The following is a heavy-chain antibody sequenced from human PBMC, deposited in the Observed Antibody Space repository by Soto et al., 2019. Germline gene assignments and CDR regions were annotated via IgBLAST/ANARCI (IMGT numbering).Heavy chain of an antibody. CDR2: IYWHDDK. J-gene: IGHJ4*02. CDR1: GYSISSGVH. D-gene: IGHD3-16*01. CDR3: AHRGGATVGLYYFDY. V-gene: IGHV2-5*01. Sequence: TLSLTCAVSGYSISSGVHWGWIRQPPGKGLEWLALIYWHDDKRYSPSLKSRLTITKDTSKNQVVLTMTNVDPVDTATYYCAHRGGATVGLYYFDYWGQGALVTVSS.